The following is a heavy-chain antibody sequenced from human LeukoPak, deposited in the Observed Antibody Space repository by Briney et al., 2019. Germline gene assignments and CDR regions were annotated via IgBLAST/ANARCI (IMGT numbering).Heavy chain of an antibody. V-gene: IGHV4-34*01. CDR2: INHSGST. CDR1: GGSFSGYY. Sequence: SETLSLTCAVYGGSFSGYYWSWIRQPPGKGLEWIGEINHSGSTNYNPSLKSRVTISVDTSKNQFSLELSSVTAADTAVYYCATFPCSSTSCYIDYWGQGTLVTVSS. D-gene: IGHD2-2*02. CDR3: ATFPCSSTSCYIDY. J-gene: IGHJ4*02.